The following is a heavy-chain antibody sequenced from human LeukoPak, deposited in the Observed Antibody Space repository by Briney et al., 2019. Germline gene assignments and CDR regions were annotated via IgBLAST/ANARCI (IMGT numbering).Heavy chain of an antibody. CDR2: FYTIGST. D-gene: IGHD4-17*01. J-gene: IGHJ4*02. CDR1: GDSISRYY. Sequence: SETLSLTCTVSGDSISRYYWSWIRQPAGKGLEWIGRFYTIGSTNYNPSLKSRVTMSLDTFKNQFSLTLNSVTAADTAVYYCARSAPSVTSYYFDSWGQGTLVTVSS. V-gene: IGHV4-4*07. CDR3: ARSAPSVTSYYFDS.